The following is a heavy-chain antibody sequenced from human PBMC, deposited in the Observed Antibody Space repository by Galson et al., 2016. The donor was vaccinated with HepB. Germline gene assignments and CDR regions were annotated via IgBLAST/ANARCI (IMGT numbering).Heavy chain of an antibody. D-gene: IGHD3-10*01. CDR2: IYYSGST. J-gene: IGHJ4*02. CDR3: ARVKGRDDYGSGRQNHFDY. V-gene: IGHV4-39*07. Sequence: TLSLTCTVSGGSISSNTYYWSWIRQPPGKGLEWIGSIYYSGSTYYIPSLQSRVIISVDTSKNQFSLKLSSVTAADTAVYYCARVKGRDDYGSGRQNHFDYWGQGTLVTVSS. CDR1: GGSISSNTYY.